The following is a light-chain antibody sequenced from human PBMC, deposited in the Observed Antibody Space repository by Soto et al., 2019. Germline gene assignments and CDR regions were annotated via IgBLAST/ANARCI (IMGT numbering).Light chain of an antibody. Sequence: DILLTQSPSSLPASVGDRVTITCRASQSISIALNWYQQKPGKAPRLLIYSASNLQSGLPPRFSGSGSGTEFTLSSNRLQPEHFATYFCHQSYTTPTFGGGTRVEVE. J-gene: IGKJ4*01. CDR3: HQSYTTPT. V-gene: IGKV1-39*01. CDR2: SAS. CDR1: QSISIA.